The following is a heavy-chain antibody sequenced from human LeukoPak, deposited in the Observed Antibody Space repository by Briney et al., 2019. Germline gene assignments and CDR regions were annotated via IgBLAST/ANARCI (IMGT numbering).Heavy chain of an antibody. J-gene: IGHJ4*02. CDR2: ISSSGSTI. D-gene: IGHD6-19*01. Sequence: GGSLRLSCAASGFTFSDYYMNWIRQAPGKGLEWVSHISSSGSTIYYADSVKGRFTISRDNAKNSLYLQMNSLRAEDTAVYYCATRGYSSGWWGYYDYWGQGTLVTVSS. V-gene: IGHV3-11*01. CDR1: GFTFSDYY. CDR3: ATRGYSSGWWGYYDY.